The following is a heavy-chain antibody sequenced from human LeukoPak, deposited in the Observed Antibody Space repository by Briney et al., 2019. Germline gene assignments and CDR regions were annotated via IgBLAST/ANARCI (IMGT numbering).Heavy chain of an antibody. CDR1: GFTFSSYN. V-gene: IGHV3-21*01. J-gene: IGHJ4*02. D-gene: IGHD2-15*01. CDR3: AKHGLPLVVISAPLDY. CDR2: ISTSSSYI. Sequence: PGGSLRLSCAASGFTFSSYNINWVRQAPGKGLEWVSSISTSSSYIYYADSVKGRFTISRDNAKNSLYLQMDSLRAEDTAVYYCAKHGLPLVVISAPLDYWGQGTLVTVAS.